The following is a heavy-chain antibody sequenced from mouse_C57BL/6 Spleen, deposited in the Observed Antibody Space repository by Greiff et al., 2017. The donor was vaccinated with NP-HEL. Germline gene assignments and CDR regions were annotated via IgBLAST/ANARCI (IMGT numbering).Heavy chain of an antibody. Sequence: QVQLQQSGAELVRPGASVTLSCKASGYTFTDYEMHWVKQTPVHGLEWIGAIDPETGGTAYNQKFKGKAILTADKSSSTAYMELRSLTSEDSAVYYCTYYSSWYFDYWGQGTTLTVSS. J-gene: IGHJ2*01. CDR3: TYYSSWYFDY. D-gene: IGHD2-5*01. V-gene: IGHV1-15*01. CDR1: GYTFTDYE. CDR2: IDPETGGT.